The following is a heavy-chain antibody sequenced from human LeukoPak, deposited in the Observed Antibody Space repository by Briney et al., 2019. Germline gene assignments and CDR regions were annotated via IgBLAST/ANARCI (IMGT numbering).Heavy chain of an antibody. Sequence: ASVKVSCKASGYTFTSYYMHWVRQAPGQGLEWMGILNPSGGSTSYAQKFQGRVTMTRDTSTSTVYMELSSLRSEDTAVYYCARGLGYCSSTSCYEFYAFDIWGQGTMVTVSS. CDR1: GYTFTSYY. D-gene: IGHD2-2*01. V-gene: IGHV1-46*01. CDR3: ARGLGYCSSTSCYEFYAFDI. CDR2: LNPSGGST. J-gene: IGHJ3*02.